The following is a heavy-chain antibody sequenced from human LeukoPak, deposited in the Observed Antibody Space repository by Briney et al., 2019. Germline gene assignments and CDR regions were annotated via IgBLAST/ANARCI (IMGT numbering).Heavy chain of an antibody. Sequence: ASVNVSCKASGYTFTGYYMHWVRQAPGQGLEWMGWINPNSGGTNYAQKFQGRVTMTRDTSISTAYMELSRLRSEDTAVYYCATAGVLVAAFNIWGQGTMVTVSS. CDR1: GYTFTGYY. D-gene: IGHD6-6*01. CDR2: INPNSGGT. V-gene: IGHV1-2*02. CDR3: ATAGVLVAAFNI. J-gene: IGHJ3*02.